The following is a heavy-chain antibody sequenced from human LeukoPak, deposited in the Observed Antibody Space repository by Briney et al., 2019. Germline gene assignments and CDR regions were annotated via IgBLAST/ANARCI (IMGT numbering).Heavy chain of an antibody. J-gene: IGHJ4*02. D-gene: IGHD1-7*01. CDR2: ISSSGGTI. Sequence: GGSLRLSCAASGFTFSSYGMHWVRQAPGKGLEYVSGISSSGGTIYYADSVKGRFSISRDNSKNTLDLQMSSLRAEDTAVYYCVKDLTATTSAWGQGTLVIVSS. V-gene: IGHV3-64D*09. CDR3: VKDLTATTSA. CDR1: GFTFSSYG.